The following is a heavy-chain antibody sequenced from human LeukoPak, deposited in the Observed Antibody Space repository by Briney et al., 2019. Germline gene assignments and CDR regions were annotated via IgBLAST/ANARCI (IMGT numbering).Heavy chain of an antibody. CDR3: AKARNYDFWSNFDY. J-gene: IGHJ4*02. CDR2: ISGSGGST. CDR1: GFTFSSYA. V-gene: IGHV3-23*01. Sequence: GGSLRLSCAASGFTFSSYAMSWVRQAPGKGLEWVSAISGSGGSTYYADSVKGRFTIFRDNSKNTLYLQMNSLRADDTAVYYCAKARNYDFWSNFDYWGQGTLVTVSS. D-gene: IGHD3-3*01.